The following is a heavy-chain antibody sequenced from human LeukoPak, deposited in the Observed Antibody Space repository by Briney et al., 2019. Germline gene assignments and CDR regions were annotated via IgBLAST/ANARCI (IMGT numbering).Heavy chain of an antibody. CDR3: ARQDGSGFLRI. CDR1: GGSISSYY. Sequence: SETLSLTCTVPGGSISSYYWSWIRQPPGKGLEWIGYIYYSGTTNYNPSLKSRVTISVDTSKNQFSLKLSSVTAADTAVYYCARQDGSGFLRIWGQGTLVTVSS. D-gene: IGHD6-19*01. V-gene: IGHV4-59*08. J-gene: IGHJ4*02. CDR2: IYYSGTT.